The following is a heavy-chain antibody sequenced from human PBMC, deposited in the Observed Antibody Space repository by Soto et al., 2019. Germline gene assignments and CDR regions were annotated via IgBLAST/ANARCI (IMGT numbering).Heavy chain of an antibody. Sequence: GASVKVSFKASGYTFTSYDINWVGQATGQGLDWMGWMNPNSGNTGYAQKFQGRVTMTRNTSISTAYMELSSLRSEDTAVYYCARRNYNYDFYYMDVWGKGTTVTVSS. V-gene: IGHV1-8*01. J-gene: IGHJ6*03. CDR1: GYTFTSYD. D-gene: IGHD3-10*01. CDR3: ARRNYNYDFYYMDV. CDR2: MNPNSGNT.